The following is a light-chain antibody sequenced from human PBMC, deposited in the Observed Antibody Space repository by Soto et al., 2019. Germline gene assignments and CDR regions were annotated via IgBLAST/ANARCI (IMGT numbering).Light chain of an antibody. CDR3: QQHNNWPLALT. CDR2: GAS. CDR1: QSVSSN. J-gene: IGKJ4*01. V-gene: IGKV3D-15*01. Sequence: EIVLTQSPATLSLSPGERATLSCRASQSVSSNLAWYQQKPGQAPRLLIYGASTRATGIPARFSGSGSGTEFTLTISSLQSEDFAVYYCQQHNNWPLALTFGGGTKVDIK.